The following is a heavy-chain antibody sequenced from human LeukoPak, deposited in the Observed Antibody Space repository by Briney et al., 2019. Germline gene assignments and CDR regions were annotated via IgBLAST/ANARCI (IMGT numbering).Heavy chain of an antibody. CDR2: IYYSGST. V-gene: IGHV4-39*01. Sequence: SETLSLTCTVSGGSISSSSYYWGWIRQPPGKGLEWIGSIYYSGSTYYNPSLKSRVTISVDTSKNQFSLKLSSVTAADTAVYCCARHESAATNWGQGTLVTVSS. D-gene: IGHD6-13*01. CDR3: ARHESAATN. CDR1: GGSISSSSYY. J-gene: IGHJ4*02.